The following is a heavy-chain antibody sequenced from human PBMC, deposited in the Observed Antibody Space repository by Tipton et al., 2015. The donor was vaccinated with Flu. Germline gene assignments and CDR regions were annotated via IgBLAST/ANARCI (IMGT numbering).Heavy chain of an antibody. CDR2: ISSSGGAI. Sequence: SLRLSCAASGFIFGSYEMSWVRRAPGKGLEWVSYISSSGGAIYYADSVKGRFHISRDNAKSSLYLQMNNLRVDDTAFYYCATPGTSGTTLGVWGQGTLVTVSS. CDR3: ATPGTSGTTLGV. V-gene: IGHV3-48*03. J-gene: IGHJ1*01. CDR1: GFIFGSYE. D-gene: IGHD1-1*01.